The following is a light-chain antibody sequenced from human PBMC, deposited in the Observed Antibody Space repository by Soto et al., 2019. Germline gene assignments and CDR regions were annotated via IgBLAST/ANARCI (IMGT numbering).Light chain of an antibody. J-gene: IGKJ1*01. CDR3: QHYYSTPPT. CDR1: QSVLYSSNNQNY. V-gene: IGKV4-1*01. Sequence: DIVMTQSPDSLAVSLGERATINCKSSQSVLYSSNNQNYLAWYQQKPGQPPKLLIYWASTRESGVPDRFSVSGSGTDFTLTISSLQAGDVAVYYCQHYYSTPPTFGQGTKVEIK. CDR2: WAS.